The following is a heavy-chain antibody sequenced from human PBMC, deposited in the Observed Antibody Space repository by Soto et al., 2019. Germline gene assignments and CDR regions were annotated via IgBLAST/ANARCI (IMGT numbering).Heavy chain of an antibody. CDR3: AGSSMFTAAAYTYMYT. J-gene: IGHJ6*03. Sequence: GGSVRLSCAASGFTFSSYSMNWVRQAPGKGLEWVSYISSSSSTIYYADSVKGRFTISRDNAKNSLYLQMNSLRAEGTAVYYSAGSSMFTAAAYTYMYTWAKETTLTFSS. D-gene: IGHD5-18*01. CDR2: ISSSSSTI. CDR1: GFTFSSYS. V-gene: IGHV3-48*01.